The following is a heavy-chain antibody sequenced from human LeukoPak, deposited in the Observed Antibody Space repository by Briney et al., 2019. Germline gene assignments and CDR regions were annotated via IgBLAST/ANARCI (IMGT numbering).Heavy chain of an antibody. CDR1: GGSISSYY. CDR3: GREESWNFHVDY. Sequence: SETLSLTCSVSGGSISSYYWSWLRQPPGKGLEGSANISDIGSINYNPSLKSRVTMSVDTSKNQFSLKLSSVTAADTAVYYCGREESWNFHVDYWGQGTLVTVSS. V-gene: IGHV4-59*12. D-gene: IGHD1-7*01. CDR2: ISDIGSI. J-gene: IGHJ4*02.